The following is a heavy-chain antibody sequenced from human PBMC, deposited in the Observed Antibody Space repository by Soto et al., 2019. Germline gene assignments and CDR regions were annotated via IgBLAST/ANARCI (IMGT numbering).Heavy chain of an antibody. Sequence: PSETLSLTCTVSGGSISSYYWSWIRQPPGKGLEWIGYIYYSGGTNYNPSLKSRVTISVDTSKNQFSLKLSSVTAADTAVYYCARDRLELRDYYYYGMDVWGQGTTVTVSS. CDR2: IYYSGGT. J-gene: IGHJ6*02. D-gene: IGHD1-7*01. V-gene: IGHV4-59*01. CDR1: GGSISSYY. CDR3: ARDRLELRDYYYYGMDV.